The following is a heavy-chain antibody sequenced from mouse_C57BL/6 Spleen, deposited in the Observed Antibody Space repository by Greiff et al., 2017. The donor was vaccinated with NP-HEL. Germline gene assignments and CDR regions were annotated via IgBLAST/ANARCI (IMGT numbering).Heavy chain of an antibody. CDR1: GYAFSSYW. J-gene: IGHJ2*01. CDR2: IYPGDGDT. Sequence: QVQLQQSGAELVKPGASVKISCKASGYAFSSYWMNWVKQRPGKGLEWIGQIYPGDGDTNYNGKFKGKATLTADKSSSTAYMQLSSLTSEDSAVYFCARSYYYGNYVGFYYFDYWGQGTTLTVSS. D-gene: IGHD2-1*01. V-gene: IGHV1-80*01. CDR3: ARSYYYGNYVGFYYFDY.